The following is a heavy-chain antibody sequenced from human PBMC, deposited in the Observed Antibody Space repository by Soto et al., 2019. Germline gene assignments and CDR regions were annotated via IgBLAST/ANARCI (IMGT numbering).Heavy chain of an antibody. CDR1: GFSFNSYT. Sequence: QVQLVESGGGVVQPGRSLRLSCAVSGFSFNSYTLHWVRQAPGKGLEWVAVISYDGSNKYYADSVKGRFTISRDTSKSTLYLQMNSQRAEDTALYYCARVTGDRFDYWGQGTLVTVSS. V-gene: IGHV3-30-3*01. D-gene: IGHD2-21*02. CDR3: ARVTGDRFDY. J-gene: IGHJ4*02. CDR2: ISYDGSNK.